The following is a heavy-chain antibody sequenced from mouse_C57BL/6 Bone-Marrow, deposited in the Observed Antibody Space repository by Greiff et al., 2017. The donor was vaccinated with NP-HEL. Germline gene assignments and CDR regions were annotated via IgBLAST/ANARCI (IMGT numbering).Heavy chain of an antibody. D-gene: IGHD2-10*01. Sequence: VQLQQSGAELARPGASVKLSCKASGYTFTSYGISWVKQRTGQGLEWIGEIYPRSGNTYYNEKFKGKATLTADKSSSTAYMELRSLTSEDSAVYFCARFGALLWGGYWGQGTTLTVSS. V-gene: IGHV1-81*01. CDR3: ARFGALLWGGY. J-gene: IGHJ2*01. CDR1: GYTFTSYG. CDR2: IYPRSGNT.